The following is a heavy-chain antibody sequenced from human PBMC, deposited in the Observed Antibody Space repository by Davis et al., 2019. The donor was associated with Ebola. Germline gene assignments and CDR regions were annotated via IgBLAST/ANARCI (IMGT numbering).Heavy chain of an antibody. J-gene: IGHJ5*02. Sequence: AASVKVSCKASGYTFTSYGISWVRQAPGQGLEWMGWISAYNGNTNYAQKLQGRVTMTRNTSISTAYMELGSLRFEDTAVYYCARGRWVAARWFDPWGQGTLVTVSS. V-gene: IGHV1-18*01. CDR3: ARGRWVAARWFDP. D-gene: IGHD6-6*01. CDR2: ISAYNGNT. CDR1: GYTFTSYG.